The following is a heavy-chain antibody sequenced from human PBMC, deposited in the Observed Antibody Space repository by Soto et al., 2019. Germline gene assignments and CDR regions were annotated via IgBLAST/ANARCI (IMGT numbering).Heavy chain of an antibody. Sequence: PGGSLRLSCAASGFTFSSYGMHWVRQAPGKGLEWVAVIWYDGSNKYYADSVKGRFTISRDNSKNTLYLQMNSLRAEDTAVYYCAREEYSSSSGPLDYWGQGTLVTVS. J-gene: IGHJ4*02. CDR3: AREEYSSSSGPLDY. V-gene: IGHV3-33*01. D-gene: IGHD6-6*01. CDR2: IWYDGSNK. CDR1: GFTFSSYG.